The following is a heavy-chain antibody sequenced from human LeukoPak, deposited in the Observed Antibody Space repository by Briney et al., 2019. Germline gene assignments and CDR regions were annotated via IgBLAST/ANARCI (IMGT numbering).Heavy chain of an antibody. J-gene: IGHJ4*02. CDR1: GGSISSYY. V-gene: IGHV4-59*01. CDR3: ARAGDYYVSGSYLGF. D-gene: IGHD3-10*01. Sequence: SETLSLTCTVSGGSISSYYWTWIRQPPGKGLEWIGYIYHRGSANYNPSLKSRVTISVDTSKNQFSLTLSSVTAADAAVYYCARAGDYYVSGSYLGFWGQGTLVTVSS. CDR2: IYHRGSA.